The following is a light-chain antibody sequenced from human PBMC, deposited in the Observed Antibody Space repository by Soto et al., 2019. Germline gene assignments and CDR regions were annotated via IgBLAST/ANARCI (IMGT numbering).Light chain of an antibody. J-gene: IGKJ4*01. CDR1: QSVSSN. V-gene: IGKV3-15*01. CDR3: QQYNNWPWLT. CDR2: GAS. Sequence: EIVMTQSPATLSVSPGERATLSCRASQSVSSNLAWYQQKPGQAPRLLIYGASTRATGIPARFSGSGSGTEFTLTISSRQSEEFAVYYCQQYNNWPWLTFGGGTKVEIK.